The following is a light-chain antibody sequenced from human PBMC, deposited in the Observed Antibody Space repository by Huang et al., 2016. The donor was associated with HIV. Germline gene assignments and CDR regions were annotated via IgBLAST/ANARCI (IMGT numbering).Light chain of an antibody. CDR2: GSS. CDR1: QSVSSSY. Sequence: EIVLTQSPGTLSLSPGERATLSCRASQSVSSSYLAWYQPKPGQAPRLLIFGSSSRATGIPDRFRGFGSGTDFTLTISRLEPEDFAVYYCQQYGSSPLTFGGGTKVEIK. V-gene: IGKV3-20*01. J-gene: IGKJ4*01. CDR3: QQYGSSPLT.